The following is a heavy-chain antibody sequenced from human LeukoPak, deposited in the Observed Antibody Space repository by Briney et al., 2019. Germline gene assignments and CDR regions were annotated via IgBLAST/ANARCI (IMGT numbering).Heavy chain of an antibody. CDR3: ARGWSDSSPYDC. Sequence: GGSLRLSCAASGFTFSSYTMNWVRQAPGRGLEWVSTITGGSTYIYYADSVEGRFTISRDNTENSLSLQMNSLRVDDTAVYYCARGWSDSSPYDCWGQGTLVTVSS. CDR1: GFTFSSYT. CDR2: ITGGSTYI. D-gene: IGHD1-1*01. J-gene: IGHJ4*02. V-gene: IGHV3-21*01.